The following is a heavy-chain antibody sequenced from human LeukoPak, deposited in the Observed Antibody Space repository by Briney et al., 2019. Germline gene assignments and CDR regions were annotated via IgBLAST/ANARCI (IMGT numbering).Heavy chain of an antibody. CDR2: ISGSGGST. Sequence: GGSLRLSCAASGFTFSSYAMSWVRQAPGKGLEWVSGISGSGGSTYYADSVKGRFTISRDNSKNTLYLQMNSLRAEDTAVYYCAKDRGYYDCSGTTFDYWGQGTLVTVSS. D-gene: IGHD3-22*01. CDR3: AKDRGYYDCSGTTFDY. CDR1: GFTFSSYA. V-gene: IGHV3-23*01. J-gene: IGHJ4*02.